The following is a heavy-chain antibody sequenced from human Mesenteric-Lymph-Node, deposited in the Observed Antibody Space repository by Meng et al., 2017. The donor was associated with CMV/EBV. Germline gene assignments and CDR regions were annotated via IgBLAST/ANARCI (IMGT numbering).Heavy chain of an antibody. CDR2: INPHNGDT. CDR1: GYGFTSYY. V-gene: IGHV1-2*02. CDR3: ARASCKTSCYEFDL. J-gene: IGHJ4*02. D-gene: IGHD2-2*01. Sequence: ASVKVSCKASGYGFTSYYMHWVRQAPGQGLEWMGWINPHNGDTSYAQNFQGRVTMTRDTSISTAYLDVSRLTSGDTAVYYCARASCKTSCYEFDLWGQGTLVTVSS.